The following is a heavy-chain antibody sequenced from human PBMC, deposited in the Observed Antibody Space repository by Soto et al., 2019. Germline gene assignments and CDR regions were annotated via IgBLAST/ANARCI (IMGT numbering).Heavy chain of an antibody. CDR1: GYFFTSYY. J-gene: IGHJ4*02. D-gene: IGHD2-15*01. CDR2: INPNGGNT. Sequence: QAQLVQSGAEVKKPGASVKVSCKASGYFFTSYYIHWVRQAPGQSLQWMGWINPNGGNTHYVQKFQGRLTLTRDTSVSTVYMDLNSLTSDDTAIYSCARECMGGSSFRREYFDFWGQGTLVAVAS. CDR3: ARECMGGSSFRREYFDF. V-gene: IGHV1-2*02.